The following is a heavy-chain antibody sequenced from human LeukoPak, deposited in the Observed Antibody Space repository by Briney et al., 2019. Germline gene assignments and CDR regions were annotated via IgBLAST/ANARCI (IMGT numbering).Heavy chain of an antibody. Sequence: SSETLSLTCAVSGGSFSGYYWYWIRQPPGKGLEWIGEINHGESTNYNPSLKSRLTISLDTSKNQFSLRLSSVTAADTAFYYCARRYNWNDRWDWGQGTLVTVSP. CDR1: GGSFSGYY. CDR2: INHGEST. D-gene: IGHD1-1*01. V-gene: IGHV4-34*01. J-gene: IGHJ4*02. CDR3: ARRYNWNDRWD.